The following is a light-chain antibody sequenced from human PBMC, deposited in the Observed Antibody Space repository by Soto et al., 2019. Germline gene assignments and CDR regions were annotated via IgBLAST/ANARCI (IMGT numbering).Light chain of an antibody. CDR2: GAS. CDR3: QQYGGSPLXT. Sequence: VLVVSVGLLSLSPGDRATLSCRASQSVSSSDLAWYQQKPGQAPRLLIYGASTRATGIPDRFSGSGSGTDFTLTISRLEPQDFAVYHCQQYGGSPLXTFGHETKVDIK. J-gene: IGKJ2*01. V-gene: IGKV3-20*01. CDR1: QSVSSSD.